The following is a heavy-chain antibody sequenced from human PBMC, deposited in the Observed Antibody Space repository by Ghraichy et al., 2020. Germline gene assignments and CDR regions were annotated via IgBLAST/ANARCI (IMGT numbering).Heavy chain of an antibody. CDR1: GGTFSSYT. CDR3: AREVGATKLGADDAFDI. CDR2: IIPILGIA. J-gene: IGHJ3*02. Sequence: SVKVSCKASGGTFSSYTISWVRQAPGQGLEWMGRIIPILGIANYAQKFQGRVTITADKSTSTAYMELSSLRSEDTAVYYCAREVGATKLGADDAFDIWGQGTMVTVSS. V-gene: IGHV1-69*04. D-gene: IGHD1-26*01.